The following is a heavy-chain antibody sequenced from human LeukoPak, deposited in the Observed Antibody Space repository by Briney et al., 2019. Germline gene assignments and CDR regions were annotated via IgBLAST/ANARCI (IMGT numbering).Heavy chain of an antibody. CDR2: IYYSGST. V-gene: IGHV4-39*01. CDR3: ARRTYSGSYPSYFDY. J-gene: IGHJ4*02. D-gene: IGHD1-26*01. CDR1: SRSISSSSSD. Sequence: SETLSLTCTVSSRSISSSSSDGAWIRQPPGKGLEWIGSIYYSGSTYYNPSLRSRVTISVDTSKTQFSLKLSSVTASDTAVYDCARRTYSGSYPSYFDYWGQGTLVTVSS.